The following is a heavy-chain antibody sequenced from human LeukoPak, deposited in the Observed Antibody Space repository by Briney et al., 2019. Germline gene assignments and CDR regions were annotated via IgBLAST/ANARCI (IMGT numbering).Heavy chain of an antibody. J-gene: IGHJ4*02. V-gene: IGHV4-59*01. CDR3: ARHRFVAARPNFDY. Sequence: SETLSLTCAVYGGSFSGYYWSWIRQPPGKGLEWIGYIYHSGSTNYNPSLKSRVTISVDTSKNQLSLKLSSVTAADTAVYYCARHRFVAARPNFDYWGQGTLVTVSS. CDR2: IYHSGST. D-gene: IGHD6-6*01. CDR1: GGSFSGYY.